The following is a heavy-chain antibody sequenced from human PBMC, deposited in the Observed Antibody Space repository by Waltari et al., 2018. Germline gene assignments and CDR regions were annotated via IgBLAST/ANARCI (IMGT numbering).Heavy chain of an antibody. J-gene: IGHJ3*02. Sequence: QVQLQESGPGLVKPSETLSLTCTVSGGSISGYYWSWIRQPAGEGLEWIGQIYTSGSTKYNFSRNSRVTMSGETSKNQFFLKLSSVTAADTAVYYCVRDLGGYSYAFHIRGQGTMVTVSS. CDR2: IYTSGST. CDR1: GGSISGYY. CDR3: VRDLGGYSYAFHI. V-gene: IGHV4-4*07. D-gene: IGHD5-18*01.